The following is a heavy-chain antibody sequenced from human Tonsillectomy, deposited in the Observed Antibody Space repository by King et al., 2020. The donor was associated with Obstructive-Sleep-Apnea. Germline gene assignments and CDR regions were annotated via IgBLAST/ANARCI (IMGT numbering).Heavy chain of an antibody. CDR2: ISGSGSRT. Sequence: EVQLVESGGGLVQPGGSLRLSCAASGFTFSSYAMSWVRQAPGKGLEWVSGISGSGSRTYYADSVKGRFTISRDNSKNTLYLQMNSLRADDTAVYYCAKGDLVVAVTTLGYWGQGTLATVSS. D-gene: IGHD2-15*01. J-gene: IGHJ4*02. CDR3: AKGDLVVAVTTLGY. V-gene: IGHV3-23*04. CDR1: GFTFSSYA.